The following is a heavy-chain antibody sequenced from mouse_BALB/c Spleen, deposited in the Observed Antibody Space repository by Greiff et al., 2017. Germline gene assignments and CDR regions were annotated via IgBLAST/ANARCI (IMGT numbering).Heavy chain of an antibody. CDR1: GFTFSSYA. Sequence: EVKLEESGGGLVKPGGSLKLSCAASGFTFSSYAMSWVRQSPEKRLEWVAEISSGGSYTYYPDTVTGRFTISRDNATNTLYLEMSSLRSVDTAMYYCARKAYYGNSYYAMDYWGQGTSVTVSS. CDR2: ISSGGSYT. V-gene: IGHV5-9-4*01. J-gene: IGHJ4*01. CDR3: ARKAYYGNSYYAMDY. D-gene: IGHD2-10*01.